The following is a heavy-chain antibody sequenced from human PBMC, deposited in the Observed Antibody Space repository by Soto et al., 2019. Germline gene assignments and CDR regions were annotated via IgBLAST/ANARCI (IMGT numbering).Heavy chain of an antibody. Sequence: SETLSLTCTVSGGSVSSGNYYWSWIRQPPGKGLEWIGFIYYTGSTSYNPSLKSRVTTSMDTSKNQFSLKLSSVTAADTAVYYCARHLYGSGSYYMYYYYGMDVWGQGTTVTVSS. D-gene: IGHD3-10*01. CDR1: GGSVSSGNYY. CDR2: IYYTGST. CDR3: ARHLYGSGSYYMYYYYGMDV. J-gene: IGHJ6*02. V-gene: IGHV4-61*01.